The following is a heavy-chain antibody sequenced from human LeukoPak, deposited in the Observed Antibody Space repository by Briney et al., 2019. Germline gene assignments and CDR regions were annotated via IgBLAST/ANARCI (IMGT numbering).Heavy chain of an antibody. CDR2: ISGGGGGT. CDR1: GFTFSSYA. V-gene: IGHV3-23*01. J-gene: IGHJ6*02. CDR3: AKDLGGKPYYYYGMDV. Sequence: QPGGSLRLSCAASGFTFSSYAMTWVRQAPGKGLEWVSAISGGGGGTFYADSVKGRFTISRDNSKNTLYLQMNSLSAEDTAVYYCAKDLGGKPYYYYGMDVWGQGITVTVSS.